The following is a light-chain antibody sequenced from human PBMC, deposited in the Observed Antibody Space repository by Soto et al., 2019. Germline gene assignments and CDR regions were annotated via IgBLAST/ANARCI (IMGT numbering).Light chain of an antibody. CDR3: QQNNKWPPVT. Sequence: EVVMTQSPATVSVSPGEGVTLSCRASQTISNDLAWYQQKPGQAPRLLIYGASTRATGVPARFSGGGSGTEFTPPTSSLQSEDFAFYYCQQNNKWPPVTFGGGTKVEIK. CDR1: QTISND. V-gene: IGKV3-15*01. CDR2: GAS. J-gene: IGKJ4*01.